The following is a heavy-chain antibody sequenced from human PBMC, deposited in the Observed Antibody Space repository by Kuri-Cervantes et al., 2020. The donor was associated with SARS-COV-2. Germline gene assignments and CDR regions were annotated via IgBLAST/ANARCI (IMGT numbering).Heavy chain of an antibody. CDR3: ARGRNYDILTGYYISTPFDY. V-gene: IGHV3-30*03. J-gene: IGHJ4*02. CDR1: GFIFSSYG. Sequence: GESLKISCAASGFIFSSYGMHWVRQAPGKGLEWVAVISYDGSNKDYADSVKGRFTISRDNSKNTLYLQMNSLRAEDTAVYYCARGRNYDILTGYYISTPFDYWGQGTLVTVSS. D-gene: IGHD3-9*01. CDR2: ISYDGSNK.